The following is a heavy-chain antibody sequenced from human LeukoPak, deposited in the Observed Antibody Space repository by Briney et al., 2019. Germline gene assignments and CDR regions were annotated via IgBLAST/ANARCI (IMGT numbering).Heavy chain of an antibody. Sequence: PGGSLRLSCAASGFTFSSYGMHWVRQAPGKGLERVAFIRYDGSNKYYADSVKGRFTISRDNSKNTLYLQMNSLRAEDTAVYYCAKDREYSSSCGYFDYWGQGTLVTVSS. V-gene: IGHV3-30*02. D-gene: IGHD6-6*01. CDR3: AKDREYSSSCGYFDY. CDR2: IRYDGSNK. J-gene: IGHJ4*02. CDR1: GFTFSSYG.